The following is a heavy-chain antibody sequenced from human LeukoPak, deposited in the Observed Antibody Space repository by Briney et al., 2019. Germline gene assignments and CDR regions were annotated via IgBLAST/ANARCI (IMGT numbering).Heavy chain of an antibody. CDR1: GFTFSSYA. D-gene: IGHD5-18*01. Sequence: PGGSLRLSCAASGFTFSSYAMRWVRQAPGQGRVWVAAISGSGGATYYADSVKGRFTISRANSKNTLYLQMNSLRAEDTAVYYCAKLQQSLIRGYFDYWGQGTLVTVSS. CDR2: ISGSGGAT. V-gene: IGHV3-23*01. J-gene: IGHJ4*02. CDR3: AKLQQSLIRGYFDY.